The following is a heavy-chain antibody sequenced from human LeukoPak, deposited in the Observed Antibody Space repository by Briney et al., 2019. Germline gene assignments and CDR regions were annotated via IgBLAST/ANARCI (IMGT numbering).Heavy chain of an antibody. Sequence: SGGSLRLSCTASGFTFGDYAMSWVRQAPGKGLEWVGFIRSKAYGGTTEYAASVKGRFTISRDDSKSIAYLQMNSLKTEDTAVYYCTRSRAAGQPFDYWGQGTLVTVSS. D-gene: IGHD6-13*01. CDR2: IRSKAYGGTT. CDR1: GFTFGDYA. J-gene: IGHJ4*02. CDR3: TRSRAAGQPFDY. V-gene: IGHV3-49*04.